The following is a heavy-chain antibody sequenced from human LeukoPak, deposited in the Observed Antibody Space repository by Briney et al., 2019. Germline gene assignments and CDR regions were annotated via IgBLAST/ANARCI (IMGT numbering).Heavy chain of an antibody. Sequence: GGSLRLSCAASGFTFSDYYMNWIRQAPGKGLEYISYISGSSSDTNYADSVKGRFTISRDNAKKSLYLQMNSLSAEDTAVYYRGRFSRAPDYWGQGTLVTVSS. D-gene: IGHD2-2*01. CDR1: GFTFSDYY. V-gene: IGHV3-11*06. J-gene: IGHJ4*02. CDR3: GRFSRAPDY. CDR2: ISGSSSDT.